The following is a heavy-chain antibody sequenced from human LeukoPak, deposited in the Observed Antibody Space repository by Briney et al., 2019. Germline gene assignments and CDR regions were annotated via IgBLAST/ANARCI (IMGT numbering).Heavy chain of an antibody. CDR1: GFTFSSYG. Sequence: GGSLRLSCAASGFTFSSYGMHWVRQAPGKGLEWVSGISGIGGSTYYADSVKGRFTISRDNSKNTLYLQMNSLRAEDTAVYYCASTAKFYYYGSGSYYARGFDPWGQGTLVTVSS. V-gene: IGHV3-23*01. J-gene: IGHJ5*02. CDR3: ASTAKFYYYGSGSYYARGFDP. D-gene: IGHD3-10*01. CDR2: ISGIGGST.